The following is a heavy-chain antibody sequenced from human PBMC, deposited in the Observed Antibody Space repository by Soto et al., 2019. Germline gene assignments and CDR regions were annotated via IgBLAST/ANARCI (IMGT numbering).Heavy chain of an antibody. CDR3: ARDLKRIQLWAPQYFYGMDV. D-gene: IGHD5-18*01. Sequence: LRLSCAASGFTFSSYGMHWVRQAPGKGLEWVAVIWYDGSNKYYADSVKGRFTISRDNSKNTLYLQMNSLRAEDTAVYYCARDLKRIQLWAPQYFYGMDVCGQGPTVTVPP. CDR2: IWYDGSNK. V-gene: IGHV3-33*01. J-gene: IGHJ6*01. CDR1: GFTFSSYG.